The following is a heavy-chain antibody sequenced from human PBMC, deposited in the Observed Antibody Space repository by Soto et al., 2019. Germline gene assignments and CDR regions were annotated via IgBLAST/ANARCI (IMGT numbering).Heavy chain of an antibody. J-gene: IGHJ3*02. Sequence: ASAKASSTDPGYTLTCYYINWVQQETRKGLEWIGWMNPNSGNTGYAQKFQGRVTMTRNTSISTAYMELSSLRSEDTAVYYCARGSDIVVVPAATLRAFDIWGQGTMVTVSS. D-gene: IGHD2-2*01. CDR2: MNPNSGNT. CDR1: GYTLTCYY. V-gene: IGHV1-8*01. CDR3: ARGSDIVVVPAATLRAFDI.